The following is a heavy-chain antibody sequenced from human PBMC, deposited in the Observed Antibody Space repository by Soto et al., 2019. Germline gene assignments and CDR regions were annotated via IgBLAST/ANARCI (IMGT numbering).Heavy chain of an antibody. J-gene: IGHJ3*02. Sequence: PSETLSLTCTVSGASISSSYWSWIRQSPGKGLEWIGYVYYSGSTNYNPSLKSRVTISVDTSKNQFSLKLSSVTAADTAVYYCARGYYDSSGQSKTFDMWGRGTMVNV. CDR3: ARGYYDSSGQSKTFDM. V-gene: IGHV4-59*01. CDR1: GASISSSY. CDR2: VYYSGST. D-gene: IGHD3-22*01.